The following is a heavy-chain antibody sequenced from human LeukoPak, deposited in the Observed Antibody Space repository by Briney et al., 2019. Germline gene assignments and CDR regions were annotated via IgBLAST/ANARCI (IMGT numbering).Heavy chain of an antibody. CDR3: ARGGDNWNRARAFDI. CDR2: VSGSGAHT. CDR1: GFTFSSYA. J-gene: IGHJ3*02. V-gene: IGHV3-23*01. D-gene: IGHD1-20*01. Sequence: GGSLRLSCAASGFTFSSYAMTWVRQAPGQGLQWVSAVSGSGAHTYYADSVKGRFTTSTDNSRDTLYLQMNSLRAEDTAVYYCARGGDNWNRARAFDIWGQGTMVTVSS.